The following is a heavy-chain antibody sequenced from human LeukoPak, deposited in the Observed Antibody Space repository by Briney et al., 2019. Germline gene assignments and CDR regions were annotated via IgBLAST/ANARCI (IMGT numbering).Heavy chain of an antibody. Sequence: GGSLRLSCAASGFTFSTYAMTWARQAPGKGLEWVSGVSSSGAATYYADSVKGRFTISRDNSRSTLYLHMNSLRADDTAVYYCAKPFTQTPYAIGWYTCDSWGQGALVTVSS. D-gene: IGHD6-19*01. V-gene: IGHV3-23*01. J-gene: IGHJ4*02. CDR3: AKPFTQTPYAIGWYTCDS. CDR2: VSSSGAAT. CDR1: GFTFSTYA.